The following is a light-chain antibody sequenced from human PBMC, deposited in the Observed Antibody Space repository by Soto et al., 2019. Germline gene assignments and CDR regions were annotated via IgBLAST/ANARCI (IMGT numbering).Light chain of an antibody. J-gene: IGKJ4*01. V-gene: IGKV1D-12*01. CDR3: QQINSFPLT. CDR1: QDISSW. Sequence: DIQMTQSPSSVSASVGDRVTITCRESQDISSWLAWYQQKPGKAPKLLIHDASSLESGVPSRFSVSGSGTDFTLTISSLQPEDFATYYCQQINSFPLTFGGGTKVEIK. CDR2: DAS.